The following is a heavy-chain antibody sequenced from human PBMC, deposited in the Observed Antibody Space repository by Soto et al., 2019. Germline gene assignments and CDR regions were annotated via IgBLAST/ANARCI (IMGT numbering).Heavy chain of an antibody. CDR2: IYYSGST. D-gene: IGHD3-10*01. J-gene: IGHJ6*03. CDR1: GGSISSYY. CDR3: ASSEGYYYYMDV. Sequence: PSETLSLTCTVSGGSISSYYWSWIRQPPGKGLEWIGYIYYSGSTNYNPSLKRRVTIAVDTSKNQCSLKLSSVTAADTAVYYCASSEGYYYYMDVWGKGTTVTVSS. V-gene: IGHV4-59*01.